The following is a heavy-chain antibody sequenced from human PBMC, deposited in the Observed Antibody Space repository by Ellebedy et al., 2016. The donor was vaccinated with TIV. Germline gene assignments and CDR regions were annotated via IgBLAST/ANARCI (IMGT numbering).Heavy chain of an antibody. CDR1: GFTFSHYA. J-gene: IGHJ4*02. V-gene: IGHV3-33*01. CDR2: IWYDGSNE. D-gene: IGHD3-9*01. Sequence: GESLKISCAASGFTFSHYAMHWVRQAPGKRLEWVAVIWYDGSNEFYADSVKRRFTISRDNSNNMVYLQMSSLRPEDTAVYYCGRDANAYDLLTGHDYWGQGTLVTVSS. CDR3: GRDANAYDLLTGHDY.